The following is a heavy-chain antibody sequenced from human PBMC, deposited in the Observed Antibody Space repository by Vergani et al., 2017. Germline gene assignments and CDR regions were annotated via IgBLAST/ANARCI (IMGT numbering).Heavy chain of an antibody. Sequence: EVQLVETGGGLIQPGGSLRLSCAASGFTVSSNYMSWVRQAPGKGLEWVSVIYSGGSTYYADSVKGRFTISRDNAKNSLYLQMNSLRAEDTAVYYCARVGDTAMVETFDYWGQGTLVTVSS. CDR2: IYSGGST. CDR3: ARVGDTAMVETFDY. V-gene: IGHV3-53*02. CDR1: GFTVSSNY. D-gene: IGHD5-18*01. J-gene: IGHJ4*02.